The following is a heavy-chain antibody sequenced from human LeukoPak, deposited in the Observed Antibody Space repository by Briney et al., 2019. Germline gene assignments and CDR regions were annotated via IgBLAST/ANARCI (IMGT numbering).Heavy chain of an antibody. Sequence: GGSLRLSCAASGFTFSSYGMLWVRQAPGKGLEWVTFIRYNGNNKYYADSVKGRFTISRDNSKNTLYLQMNSLRAEDTAVYYCAREGFFRGSGPGGLYYFDYWGQGTLVTVSS. CDR2: IRYNGNNK. CDR1: GFTFSSYG. CDR3: AREGFFRGSGPGGLYYFDY. V-gene: IGHV3-30*02. J-gene: IGHJ4*02. D-gene: IGHD3-10*01.